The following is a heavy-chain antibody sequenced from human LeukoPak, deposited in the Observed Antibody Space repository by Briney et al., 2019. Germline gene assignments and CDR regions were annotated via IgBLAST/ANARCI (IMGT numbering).Heavy chain of an antibody. Sequence: ASVKVSCKASGYTFTSYGISWVRQAPGQGLEWMGWINPNSGGTNYAQKFQGRVTMTRDTSISTAYMELSRLRSDDTAVYYCARTTYCSSTSCRKDFDYWGQGTLVTVSS. CDR1: GYTFTSYG. J-gene: IGHJ4*02. CDR2: INPNSGGT. D-gene: IGHD2-2*01. V-gene: IGHV1-2*02. CDR3: ARTTYCSSTSCRKDFDY.